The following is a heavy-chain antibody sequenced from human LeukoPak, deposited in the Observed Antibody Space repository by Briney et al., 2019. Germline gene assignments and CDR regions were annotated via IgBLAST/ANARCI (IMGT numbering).Heavy chain of an antibody. CDR2: INTNTGNP. CDR3: ARPGGGSQGPPDWYFDL. Sequence: VASVKVSCKASGYTFTSYAMNWVRQAPGQGLEWMGWINTNTGNPTYAQGFTGRFVFSLDTSVSTAYLQISSLKAEDTAVYYCARPGGGSQGPPDWYFDLWGRGTLVTVSS. CDR1: GYTFTSYA. J-gene: IGHJ2*01. V-gene: IGHV7-4-1*02. D-gene: IGHD2-15*01.